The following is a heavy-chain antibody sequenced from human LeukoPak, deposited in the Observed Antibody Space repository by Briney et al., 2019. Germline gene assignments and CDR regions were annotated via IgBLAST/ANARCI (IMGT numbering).Heavy chain of an antibody. CDR3: AKSNGYGLVDI. CDR1: GGSISTFY. V-gene: IGHV4-4*07. CDR2: IFTSGST. Sequence: PSETLSLTCTVSGGSISTFYWSWIRQPAGKGLEWIGRIFTSGSTNYNPSLKSRVTMSVDTSKNQFSLKLTSVTAADTAVYYCAKSNGYGLVDIWGQGTMVTVSS. D-gene: IGHD3-10*01. J-gene: IGHJ3*02.